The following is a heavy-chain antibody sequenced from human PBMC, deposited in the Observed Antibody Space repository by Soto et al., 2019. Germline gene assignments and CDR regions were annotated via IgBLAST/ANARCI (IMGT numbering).Heavy chain of an antibody. D-gene: IGHD5-12*01. Sequence: QVQLVQSGAEVKKPGASVKVSCKASGYTFTSYDINWVRQATGQGLEWMGWMNPNSGNTGYAQKFQGRVTMTMNTYISTAYMELSSLRSEDTAVYYCARERDDTGYCLGMDVWGQGTTVTVSS. CDR3: ARERDDTGYCLGMDV. CDR2: MNPNSGNT. J-gene: IGHJ6*02. V-gene: IGHV1-8*01. CDR1: GYTFTSYD.